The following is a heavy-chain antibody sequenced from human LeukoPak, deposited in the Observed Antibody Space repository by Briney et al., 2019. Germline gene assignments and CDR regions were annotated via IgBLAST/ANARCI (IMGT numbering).Heavy chain of an antibody. V-gene: IGHV4-39*01. J-gene: IGHJ4*02. CDR1: GGSISSSSYY. Sequence: SETLSLTCTVSGGSISSSSYYWGWIRQATVKGLEWTGTIYYSGSTYYNPSLRSRVTMSVDTSKNQFSLKLRSVTAADTALYYCARHVKGVVIPTAIDYWGQGTLVTVSS. CDR2: IYYSGST. CDR3: ARHVKGVVIPTAIDY. D-gene: IGHD2-2*01.